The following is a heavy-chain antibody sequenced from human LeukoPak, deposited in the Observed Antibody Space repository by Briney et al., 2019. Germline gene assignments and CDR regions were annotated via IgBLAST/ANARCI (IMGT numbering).Heavy chain of an antibody. J-gene: IGHJ6*03. CDR2: IYYSGST. Sequence: SETLSLTCTVSGGSISSSSYYWGWIRQPPGKGLEWIGYIYYSGSTNYNPSLKSRVTISVDTSKNQFSLKLSSVTAADTAVYYCARVGYSSSWYYYYYMDVWGKGATVTISS. D-gene: IGHD6-13*01. CDR3: ARVGYSSSWYYYYYMDV. CDR1: GGSISSSSYY. V-gene: IGHV4-61*05.